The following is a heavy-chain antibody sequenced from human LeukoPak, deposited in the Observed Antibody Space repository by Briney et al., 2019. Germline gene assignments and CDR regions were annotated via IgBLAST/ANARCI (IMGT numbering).Heavy chain of an antibody. CDR2: IYSGGGT. Sequence: GGSLRLSCAASGFTFSNYAMHWVRQAPGKGLEWVSVIYSGGGTYYADSVKGRFTISRDNSMNTVYLQMNSLRAEDTAVYYCATETDDYWGQGTLVTVSS. D-gene: IGHD2-21*02. J-gene: IGHJ4*02. V-gene: IGHV3-66*01. CDR3: ATETDDY. CDR1: GFTFSNYA.